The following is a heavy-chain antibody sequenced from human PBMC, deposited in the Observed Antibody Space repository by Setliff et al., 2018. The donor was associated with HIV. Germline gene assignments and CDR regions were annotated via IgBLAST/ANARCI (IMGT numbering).Heavy chain of an antibody. CDR1: GGSISSHY. V-gene: IGHV4-59*11. Sequence: SETLSLTCTVSGGSISSHYWSWIRQPPGKGLEWIGGIYYSGSTNYNPTLKSRVTLSLDTSKNQFSLKLNSVTAADTAVYYCAREGLLVTSVGGAYWYHGMDVWGQGTTVTVSS. CDR2: IYYSGST. D-gene: IGHD2-15*01. J-gene: IGHJ6*02. CDR3: AREGLLVTSVGGAYWYHGMDV.